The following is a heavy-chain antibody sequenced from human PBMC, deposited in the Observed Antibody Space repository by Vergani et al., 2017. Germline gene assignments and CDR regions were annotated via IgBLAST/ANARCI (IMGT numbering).Heavy chain of an antibody. D-gene: IGHD6-13*01. Sequence: EVQLVQSGAEVKKPGESLRISCKGSGYSFTSYWISWVRQMPGKGLEWMGRIDPSDSYTNYSPSFQGHVTISADKSISTAYLQWSSLKASDTAMYYCARQPQAAAGLMFSIGDYWGQGTLVTVSS. CDR2: IDPSDSYT. V-gene: IGHV5-10-1*03. CDR1: GYSFTSYW. CDR3: ARQPQAAAGLMFSIGDY. J-gene: IGHJ4*02.